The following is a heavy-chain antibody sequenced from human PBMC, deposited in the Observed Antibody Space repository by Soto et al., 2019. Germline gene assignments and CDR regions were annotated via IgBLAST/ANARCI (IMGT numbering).Heavy chain of an antibody. D-gene: IGHD3-10*01. V-gene: IGHV1-3*01. CDR3: ARALSGSGSCDY. CDR1: GYTFTSYA. J-gene: IGHJ4*02. CDR2: INAGNGNT. Sequence: ASVKVSCKASGYTFTSYAMHWVRQAPGQRLEWMGWINAGNGNTKYSQKFQGRVTITRDTSASTAYMELSSLRSEDTAVYYCARALSGSGSCDYWGQGTLVTVSS.